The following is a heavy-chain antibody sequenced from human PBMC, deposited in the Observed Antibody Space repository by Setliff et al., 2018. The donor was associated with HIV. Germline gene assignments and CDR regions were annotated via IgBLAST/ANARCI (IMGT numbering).Heavy chain of an antibody. V-gene: IGHV3-72*01. Sequence: GGSLRLSCAASGFTFSRRTMDWVRQAPGKGLEWVGRTRNRANHHTTEYAASVKGRFTISREDSKSIAYLQMNSLKTEDTAVYYCTRDLHYDAFDIWGQGTMVTVSS. CDR3: TRDLHYDAFDI. J-gene: IGHJ3*02. CDR2: TRNRANHHTT. CDR1: GFTFSRRT.